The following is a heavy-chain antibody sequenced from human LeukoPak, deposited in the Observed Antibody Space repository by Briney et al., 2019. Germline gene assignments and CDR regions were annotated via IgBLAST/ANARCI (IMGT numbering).Heavy chain of an antibody. Sequence: SETLSLTCTVSGGSIGSNSYYWGWIRQPPGKGLEWIGEINHSGSTNYNPSLKSRATISVGTSKNQFSLKLSSVTAADTAVYYCVRGRYSSGWYRDKNWFDPWGQGTPVTVSS. CDR2: INHSGST. J-gene: IGHJ5*02. V-gene: IGHV4-39*07. CDR3: VRGRYSSGWYRDKNWFDP. CDR1: GGSIGSNSYY. D-gene: IGHD6-19*01.